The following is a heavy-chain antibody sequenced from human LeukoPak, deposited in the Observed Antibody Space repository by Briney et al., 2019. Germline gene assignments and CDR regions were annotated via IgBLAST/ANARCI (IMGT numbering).Heavy chain of an antibody. CDR2: IYYSEST. V-gene: IGHV4-31*03. J-gene: IGHJ5*02. CDR3: ARGARYFDWLLYPTEGWFDP. D-gene: IGHD3-9*01. Sequence: PSQTLSLTCTVSCGSISSGGYYWSWIRQHPGKGLEWFGFIYYSESTYYNPSLKSRVTISVDTSKNQFSLKLSSVTAADTAVYYCARGARYFDWLLYPTEGWFDPWGQGTLVTVSS. CDR1: CGSISSGGYY.